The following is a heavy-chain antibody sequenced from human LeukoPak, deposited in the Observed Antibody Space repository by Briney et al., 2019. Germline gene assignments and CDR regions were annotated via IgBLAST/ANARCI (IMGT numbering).Heavy chain of an antibody. CDR2: IYTSGST. D-gene: IGHD2-15*01. Sequence: SETLSLTSTVSGGSISSGSYYWSWIRQPAGKGLEWIGRIYTSGSTNYNPSLKSRVTIPVDTSKNQFSLKLSSVTAADTAVYYCARWAECSGGSCYDAFDIWGQGTMVTVSS. V-gene: IGHV4-61*02. CDR3: ARWAECSGGSCYDAFDI. CDR1: GGSISSGSYY. J-gene: IGHJ3*02.